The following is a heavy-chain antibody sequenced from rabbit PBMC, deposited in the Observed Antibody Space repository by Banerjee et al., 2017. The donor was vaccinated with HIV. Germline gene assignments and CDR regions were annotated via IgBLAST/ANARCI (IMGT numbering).Heavy chain of an antibody. CDR2: IYTTSVST. Sequence: QSLEESGGGLVQPEGSLTLTCTASGLSFSSNYYMCRVRQAPGKGLEWIACIYTTSVSTWYASWAKGRFTISKTSSTTVTLQMASLTAADTATYFCARGTGGGGDGCSLWGQGTLVTVS. CDR3: ARGTGGGGDGCSL. D-gene: IGHD7-1*01. J-gene: IGHJ3*01. CDR1: GLSFSSNYY. V-gene: IGHV1S40*01.